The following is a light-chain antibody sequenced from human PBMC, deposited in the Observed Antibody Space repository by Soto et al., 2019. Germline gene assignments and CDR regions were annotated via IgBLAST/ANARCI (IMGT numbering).Light chain of an antibody. CDR1: QSVSGY. CDR3: QQRSLGT. J-gene: IGKJ3*01. CDR2: GVS. V-gene: IGKV3-11*01. Sequence: EIVLTQSQATLSLSPRQRASLSCRASQSVSGYLAWYQQKPGQAPRLLIYGVSSRATGIPARFSGSGSGTDFTLTISGLEPEDVAVYYCQQRSLGTFGPGTKVDIK.